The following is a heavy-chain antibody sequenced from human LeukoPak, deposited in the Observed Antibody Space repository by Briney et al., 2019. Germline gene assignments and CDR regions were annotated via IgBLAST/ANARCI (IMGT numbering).Heavy chain of an antibody. Sequence: ASVKVSCKASGYTFTGYYMHWVRQAPGQGLEWMGWISAYNGNTNYAQKLQGRVTMTTDTSTSTAYMELRSLRSDDTAVYYCARDKGGIIAAAGNWFDPWGQGTLVTVSS. V-gene: IGHV1-18*04. CDR2: ISAYNGNT. D-gene: IGHD6-13*01. CDR3: ARDKGGIIAAAGNWFDP. CDR1: GYTFTGYY. J-gene: IGHJ5*02.